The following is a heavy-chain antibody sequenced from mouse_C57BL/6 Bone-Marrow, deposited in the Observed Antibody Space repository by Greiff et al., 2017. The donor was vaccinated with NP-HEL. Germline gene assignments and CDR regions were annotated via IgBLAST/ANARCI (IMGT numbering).Heavy chain of an antibody. CDR3: ARDTTVVATGYYAMDY. V-gene: IGHV1-64*01. Sequence: QVQLQQPGAELVKPGASVKLSCKASGYTFTSYWMHWVKQRPGQGLEWIGMIHPNSGSTNYNEKFKSKATLTVDKSSSTAYMQLSSLTSEDSAVYYCARDTTVVATGYYAMDYWGQGTSVTVSS. CDR2: IHPNSGST. J-gene: IGHJ4*01. CDR1: GYTFTSYW. D-gene: IGHD1-1*01.